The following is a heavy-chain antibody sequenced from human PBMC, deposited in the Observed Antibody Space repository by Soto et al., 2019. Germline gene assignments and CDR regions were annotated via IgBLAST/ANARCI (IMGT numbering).Heavy chain of an antibody. Sequence: QVQLVQSGAEVKKPWSSVKVSCKASGGTFSSYTISWVRQAPGQGLEWMGRIIPILGIANYAQKFQGRVTITADKSTSTAYMELSSLRSEDTAVYYCARGGTVYGGNSFGAYYYYGMDVWGQGTTVTVSS. V-gene: IGHV1-69*02. J-gene: IGHJ6*02. CDR1: GGTFSSYT. D-gene: IGHD4-17*01. CDR2: IIPILGIA. CDR3: ARGGTVYGGNSFGAYYYYGMDV.